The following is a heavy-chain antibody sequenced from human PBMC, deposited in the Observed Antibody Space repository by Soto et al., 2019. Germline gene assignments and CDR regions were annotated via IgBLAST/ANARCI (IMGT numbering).Heavy chain of an antibody. V-gene: IGHV3-23*01. D-gene: IGHD4-17*01. CDR1: GFTFSSYA. CDR3: AKRTVGWYFDL. CDR2: ISGSGGST. Sequence: EVQLLESGGGLVQPGGSLRLSCAASGFTFSSYAMSWVRQAPGKGLEWVSAISGSGGSTYYADSVKGRFTISRDNSKNTLYLQMNILIAEDTAAYYCAKRTVGWYFDLWGRGTLVTVSS. J-gene: IGHJ2*01.